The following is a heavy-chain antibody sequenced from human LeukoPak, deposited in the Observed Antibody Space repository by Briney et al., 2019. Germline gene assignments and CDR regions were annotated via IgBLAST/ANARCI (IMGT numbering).Heavy chain of an antibody. CDR1: GGSISSGDYY. CDR3: ARDPHSYGWGGFERFDP. Sequence: PSETLSLTCTVSGGSISSGDYYWSWIRQPPGKGLEWIGYIYYSGSTYYNPSLKSRVTISVDTSKNQFSLKLSSVTAADTAVYYCARDPHSYGWGGFERFDPGGQGTLVTVSS. V-gene: IGHV4-30-4*01. J-gene: IGHJ5*02. CDR2: IYYSGST. D-gene: IGHD3-10*01.